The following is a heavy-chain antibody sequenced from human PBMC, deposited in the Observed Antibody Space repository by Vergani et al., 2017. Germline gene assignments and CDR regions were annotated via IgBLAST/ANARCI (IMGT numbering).Heavy chain of an antibody. D-gene: IGHD6-6*01. V-gene: IGHV1-69*01. Sequence: QVQLVQSGAEVKKPGSSVKVSCKASGGTFSSYAISWVRQAPGHGLEWMGGIIPIFGTANYAQKFQGRVTITADESTSTAYMELSSLRYEDTAVYYCARGLRIAARFQYYHYIDVWGKGTTVTVSS. CDR2: IIPIFGTA. CDR1: GGTFSSYA. CDR3: ARGLRIAARFQYYHYIDV. J-gene: IGHJ6*03.